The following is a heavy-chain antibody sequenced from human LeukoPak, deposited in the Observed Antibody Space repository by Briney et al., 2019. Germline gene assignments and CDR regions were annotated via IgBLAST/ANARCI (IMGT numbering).Heavy chain of an antibody. CDR3: AKGGNSEQQLVHPKGAFDI. CDR1: GFTFSSYA. CDR2: ISGSGGST. Sequence: GGSLRLSCAASGFTFSSYAMSWGRQAPGKGLEWVSAISGSGGSTYYADSVKGRFTISRDNSKITLYLQMYSLRPEDTAVSYWAKGGNSEQQLVHPKGAFDIWGQGTMVTVSS. J-gene: IGHJ3*02. V-gene: IGHV3-23*01. D-gene: IGHD6-13*01.